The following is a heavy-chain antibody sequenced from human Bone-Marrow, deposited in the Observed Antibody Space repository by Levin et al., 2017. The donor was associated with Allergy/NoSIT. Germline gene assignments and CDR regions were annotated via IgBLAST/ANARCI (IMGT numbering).Heavy chain of an antibody. CDR3: ARPRNDFWSGAPSGMDV. V-gene: IGHV3-30*04. D-gene: IGHD3-3*01. Sequence: SCAASGFTFSSYAMHWVRQAPGKGLEWVAVISYDGSNKYYADSVKGRFTISRDNSKNTLYLQMNSLRAEDTAVYYCARPRNDFWSGAPSGMDVWGQGTTVTVSS. J-gene: IGHJ6*02. CDR1: GFTFSSYA. CDR2: ISYDGSNK.